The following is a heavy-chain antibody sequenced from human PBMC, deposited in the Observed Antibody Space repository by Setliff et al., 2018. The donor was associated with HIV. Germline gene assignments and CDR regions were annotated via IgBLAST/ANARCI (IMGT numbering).Heavy chain of an antibody. J-gene: IGHJ4*02. CDR1: GFNFNIYA. CDR3: ATSPLPGSSDYIWGSDYFDY. V-gene: IGHV3-23*01. CDR2: IITNGGTT. D-gene: IGHD3-16*01. Sequence: PGGSLRLSCAASGFNFNIYAMTWVRQAPGKGLDWVSSIITNGGTTFYADSVKGRFTISRDNSKNTLYLQLDSLTAEDTALYYCATSPLPGSSDYIWGSDYFDYWGQGALVTVSS.